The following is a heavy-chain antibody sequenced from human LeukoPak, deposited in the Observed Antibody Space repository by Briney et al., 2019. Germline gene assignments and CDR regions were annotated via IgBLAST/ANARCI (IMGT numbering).Heavy chain of an antibody. CDR3: ARLALNSMVRGVINRGYGMDV. CDR2: INHSGST. D-gene: IGHD3-10*01. J-gene: IGHJ6*02. V-gene: IGHV4-34*01. CDR1: GGSFSVYY. Sequence: PSETLSLTCAVSGGSFSVYYWSCICQPPWKRLEWIGEINHSGSTNYNPSLKSRVTISVDTSKNQCSLKLSSVTAADTAVYYCARLALNSMVRGVINRGYGMDVWGQGTTVTVSS.